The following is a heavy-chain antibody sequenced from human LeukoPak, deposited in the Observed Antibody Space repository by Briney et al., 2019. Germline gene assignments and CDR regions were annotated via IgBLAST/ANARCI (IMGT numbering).Heavy chain of an antibody. CDR3: ARVNLGQLLYWYFDL. D-gene: IGHD4-23*01. CDR1: GGSISNYY. J-gene: IGHJ2*01. Sequence: PSETLSLTCTVSGGSISNYYWSWIRQPPGKRLEWIGYIFYSGSTNYNPSLKSRVTISVDTSKNQFSLSLTSVTAADTAVYYCARVNLGQLLYWYFDLWGRGTLVTVSS. CDR2: IFYSGST. V-gene: IGHV4-59*01.